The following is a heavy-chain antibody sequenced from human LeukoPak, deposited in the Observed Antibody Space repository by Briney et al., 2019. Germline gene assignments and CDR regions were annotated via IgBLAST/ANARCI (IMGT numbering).Heavy chain of an antibody. Sequence: SETLSLTCAVYGWSFSGYYWSWIRQPPGKGLEWIGEINHSGSTNYNPSLKSRVTISVDTSKNQFSLKLSSVTAADTAVYYCARDTTSYDSSGNYYGGVFDYWGQGTLVTVSS. CDR2: INHSGST. CDR1: GWSFSGYY. V-gene: IGHV4-34*01. D-gene: IGHD3-22*01. CDR3: ARDTTSYDSSGNYYGGVFDY. J-gene: IGHJ4*02.